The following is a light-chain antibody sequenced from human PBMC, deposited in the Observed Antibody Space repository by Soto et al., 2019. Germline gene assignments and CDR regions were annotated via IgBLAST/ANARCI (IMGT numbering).Light chain of an antibody. CDR3: QSYDSSLSGYV. J-gene: IGLJ1*01. Sequence: FVLTQPPSVSGAPGEMVTISCTRSSSNIGAGCDVHWYQQLPGTAPKLLIYGNSNRPSGVPVRFSGSKSGTSASLAITGLQAEHEADYFCQSYDSSLSGYVLGTGTKVTVL. CDR2: GNS. CDR1: SSNIGAGCD. V-gene: IGLV1-40*01.